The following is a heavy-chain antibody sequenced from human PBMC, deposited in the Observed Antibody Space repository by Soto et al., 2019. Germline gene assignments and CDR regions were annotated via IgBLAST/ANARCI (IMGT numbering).Heavy chain of an antibody. CDR2: IHYSGST. CDR3: ARGPGI. Sequence: QVQLQESGPGLVKPSQTLSLTCTVSGDSISSGGYFWNWIRQHPGKGLEWIGYIHYSGSTDYNPSLKSRVTISVDPSKNQFSLKLSSVTAADTAVYYCARGPGIWGQGTLVTVSS. V-gene: IGHV4-31*03. J-gene: IGHJ4*02. CDR1: GDSISSGGYF.